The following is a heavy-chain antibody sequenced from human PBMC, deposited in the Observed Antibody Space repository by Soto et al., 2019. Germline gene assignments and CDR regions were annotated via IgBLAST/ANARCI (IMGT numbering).Heavy chain of an antibody. J-gene: IGHJ2*01. CDR3: ARDPLWGTAMVLWYFDL. V-gene: IGHV3-30-3*01. D-gene: IGHD5-18*01. Sequence: QVQLVECGGGVVQPGTSLRRSCAASGFTFGSYAMHWVRQAPGKGLEWVAVISYDGSNKYYADSVKGRFTISRDNSKNTLYVQMNSLRAEDTAVYYCARDPLWGTAMVLWYFDLWGRGTLVTVSS. CDR2: ISYDGSNK. CDR1: GFTFGSYA.